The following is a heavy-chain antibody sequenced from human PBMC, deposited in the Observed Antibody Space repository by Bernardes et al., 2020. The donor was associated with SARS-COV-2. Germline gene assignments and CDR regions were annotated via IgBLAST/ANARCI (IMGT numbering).Heavy chain of an antibody. J-gene: IGHJ4*02. CDR2: DYTCGST. V-gene: IGHV4-4*07. D-gene: IGHD5-12*01. CDR3: ARDSGGIVTTTVRFDH. Sequence: SETLSLTCTVSGGSISSYYCCWIRQPVGKGLEWFGRDYTCGSTSYNPSLKSRVTMSVDTSKNQYSPKLNSVTAADTAVYYCARDSGGIVTTTVRFDHWGKGTLVTVSS. CDR1: GGSISSYY.